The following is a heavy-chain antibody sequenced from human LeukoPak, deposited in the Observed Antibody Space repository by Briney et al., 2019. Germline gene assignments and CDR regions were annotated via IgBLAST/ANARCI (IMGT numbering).Heavy chain of an antibody. CDR3: AKYGDYYDSKGPSDY. J-gene: IGHJ4*02. V-gene: IGHV3-30*18. CDR1: GFTFSSYG. D-gene: IGHD3-22*01. Sequence: PGGSLRLSCAASGFTFSSYGMHWVRQAPGKGLEGVAVISYDGSNKYYADSVKGRFTISRDNSKNTLYLQMNSLRAEDTAVYYCAKYGDYYDSKGPSDYWGQGTLVTVSS. CDR2: ISYDGSNK.